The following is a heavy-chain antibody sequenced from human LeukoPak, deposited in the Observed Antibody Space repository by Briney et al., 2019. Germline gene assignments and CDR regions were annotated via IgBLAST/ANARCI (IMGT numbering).Heavy chain of an antibody. CDR3: ARWSMAPDYTDAFDI. Sequence: GASVKVSCKASGYTFTGYYMHWVRQAPGQGLEWMGRIIPILGIANYAQKFQGRVTITADKSTSTAYMELSSLRSEDTAVYYCARWSMAPDYTDAFDIWGQGTMVTVSS. V-gene: IGHV1-69*02. CDR1: GYTFTGYY. CDR2: IIPILGIA. D-gene: IGHD4-11*01. J-gene: IGHJ3*02.